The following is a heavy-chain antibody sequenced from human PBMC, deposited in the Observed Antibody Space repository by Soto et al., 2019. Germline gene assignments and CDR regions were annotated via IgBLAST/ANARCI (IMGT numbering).Heavy chain of an antibody. V-gene: IGHV2-5*02. Sequence: QITLNESGPTVVKPAETLTLTCTFSGFSLTTSGVGVGWIRQSPGKAPEWLALIYWDDDKRYSASLKSRLTITKDTSKNQVVLTMASVDPADTATYYLAHMILRTVFGLVTTTAIYFDFWGQGTPVVVSS. CDR1: GFSLTTSGVG. CDR2: IYWDDDK. D-gene: IGHD3-3*01. CDR3: AHMILRTVFGLVTTTAIYFDF. J-gene: IGHJ4*02.